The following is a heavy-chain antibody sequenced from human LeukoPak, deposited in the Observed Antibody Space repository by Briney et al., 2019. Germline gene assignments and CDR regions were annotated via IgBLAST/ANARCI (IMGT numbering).Heavy chain of an antibody. J-gene: IGHJ4*02. Sequence: SETLSLTCTVSGGSISSSSYYWGWIRQPPGKGREWIGSIDYSGSTYYNPSLRSRVTISENTSKNQFSLKLRSVTAADTAVYYCAITMIVGRYYFDYWGQGTLVTVSS. CDR2: IDYSGST. CDR1: GGSISSSSYY. V-gene: IGHV4-39*01. CDR3: AITMIVGRYYFDY. D-gene: IGHD3-22*01.